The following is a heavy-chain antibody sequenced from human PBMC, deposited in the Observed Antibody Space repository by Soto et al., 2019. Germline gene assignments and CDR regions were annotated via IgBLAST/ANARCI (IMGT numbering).Heavy chain of an antibody. CDR1: GFTFTSSA. CDR3: AAERIAAAGNYYYYGMDV. V-gene: IGHV1-58*01. D-gene: IGHD6-13*01. Sequence: SVKVSCKASGFTFTSSAVQWVRQARGQRLEWIGWIVVGSGNTNYAQKFQERVTITRDMSTSTAYMELSSLRSEDTAVYYCAAERIAAAGNYYYYGMDVWGQGTTVTVSS. CDR2: IVVGSGNT. J-gene: IGHJ6*02.